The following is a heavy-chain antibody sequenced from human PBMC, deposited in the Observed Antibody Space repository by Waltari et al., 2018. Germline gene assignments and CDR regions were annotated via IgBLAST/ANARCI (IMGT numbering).Heavy chain of an antibody. V-gene: IGHV3-30-3*01. CDR3: ARGRGSGWYSIEF. Sequence: QVQLVESGGGVVQPGRSLRLSCAASGFTFSSYAMHWVRQAPGKGLEWVAVISYDGSNKYYADSVKGRFTISRDNSKNTLYLQMNSLRAEDTAVYYCARGRGSGWYSIEFGGQGTLVTVSS. J-gene: IGHJ4*02. CDR2: ISYDGSNK. CDR1: GFTFSSYA. D-gene: IGHD6-19*01.